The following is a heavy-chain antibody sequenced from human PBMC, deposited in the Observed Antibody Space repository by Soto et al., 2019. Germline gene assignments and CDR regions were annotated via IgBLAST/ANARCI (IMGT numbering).Heavy chain of an antibody. D-gene: IGHD2-21*01. CDR1: GYTFTSYG. CDR3: ARSRIVVVIAIPLYYFDY. V-gene: IGHV1-18*01. J-gene: IGHJ4*02. CDR2: ISAYDGNT. Sequence: ASVKVSCKASGYTFTSYGINWVRQAPGQGLEWLGWISAYDGNTNYAQILQGRVSMTTDTSTNTAYMEVRSLRSDDTAVYYCARSRIVVVIAIPLYYFDYWGQGTLVTVSS.